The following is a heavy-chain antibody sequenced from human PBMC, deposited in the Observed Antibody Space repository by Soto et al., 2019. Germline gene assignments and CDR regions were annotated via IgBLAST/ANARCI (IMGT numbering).Heavy chain of an antibody. J-gene: IGHJ5*02. V-gene: IGHV1-69*06. CDR3: ATAPKGYYGSGSYPFGP. CDR1: GGTFSSYA. D-gene: IGHD3-10*01. Sequence: SVKVSCKASGGTFSSYAISWVRQAPGQGLEWMGGIIPIFGTANYAQKFQGRVTITADKSTSTAYMELSSLRSEDTAVYYCATAPKGYYGSGSYPFGPWGPGTLVTVSS. CDR2: IIPIFGTA.